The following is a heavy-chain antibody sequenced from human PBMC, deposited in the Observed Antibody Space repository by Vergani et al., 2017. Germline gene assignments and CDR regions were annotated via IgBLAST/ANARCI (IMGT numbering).Heavy chain of an antibody. CDR1: GFTFSSYA. J-gene: IGHJ3*02. V-gene: IGHV3-30*01. CDR2: ISYDGSNK. D-gene: IGHD1-1*01. CDR3: ARDSELEPNGPGAFDI. Sequence: QVQLVESGGGVAQPGRSLRLSCAASGFTFSSYAMHWVRQAPGKGLEWVAVISYDGSNKYYADSVKGRFTISRDNSKNTLYLQMNSLRAEDTAVYYCARDSELEPNGPGAFDIWGQGTMVTVSS.